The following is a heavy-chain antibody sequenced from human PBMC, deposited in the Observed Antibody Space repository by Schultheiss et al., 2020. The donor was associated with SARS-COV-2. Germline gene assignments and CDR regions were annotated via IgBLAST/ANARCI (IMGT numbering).Heavy chain of an antibody. V-gene: IGHV3-23*01. J-gene: IGHJ6*03. CDR3: AKGATIFGVVIPNEYMDV. Sequence: GESLKISCAASGFTFGIYALTWVRQPPGKGLEWVSAISGSGDSTYYADSVKGRFTISRDNSKNTLYLQMNSLRAEDTAVYYCAKGATIFGVVIPNEYMDVWGKGTTVTVSS. D-gene: IGHD3-3*01. CDR2: ISGSGDST. CDR1: GFTFGIYA.